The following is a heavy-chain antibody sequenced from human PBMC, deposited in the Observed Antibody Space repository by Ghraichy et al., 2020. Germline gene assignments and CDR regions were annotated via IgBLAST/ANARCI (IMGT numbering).Heavy chain of an antibody. Sequence: GGSLRLSCAASGFTFSSYAMTWVRQAPGKGLEWVSAISGSGGSTYYADSVKGRFTISRDNSKNTLYLQMNSLRAEDTAVYYCAKVGYSSGWRFDYWGQGTLVTVSS. D-gene: IGHD6-19*01. V-gene: IGHV3-23*01. CDR3: AKVGYSSGWRFDY. J-gene: IGHJ4*02. CDR2: ISGSGGST. CDR1: GFTFSSYA.